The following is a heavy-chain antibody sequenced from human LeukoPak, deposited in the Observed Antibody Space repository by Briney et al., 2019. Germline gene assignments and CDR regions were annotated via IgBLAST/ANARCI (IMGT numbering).Heavy chain of an antibody. CDR3: ARESGTGTTGNYYYYMDL. Sequence: PSETLSLTCTVSGGSISPYYWSRIRQPAGKGLEWIGRIYTSGNTNHNPSLKSRVTMSVDTSKTQFSLKLSSVTAADTAVYYCARESGTGTTGNYYYYMDLWGKGTTVTVSS. D-gene: IGHD1-1*01. V-gene: IGHV4-4*07. J-gene: IGHJ6*03. CDR2: IYTSGNT. CDR1: GGSISPYY.